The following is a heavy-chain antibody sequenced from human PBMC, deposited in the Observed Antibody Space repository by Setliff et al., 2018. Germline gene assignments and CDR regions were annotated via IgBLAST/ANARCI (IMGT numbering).Heavy chain of an antibody. CDR2: INPNSGNT. V-gene: IGHV1-8*02. D-gene: IGHD3-3*01. CDR1: GYTFTNYD. Sequence: ASVKVSCKASGYTFTNYDINWVRQATGQGLEWMGWINPNSGNTGYAQNLQGRVTMTRNTSISTAYMELSSLRFEDTAVYYCARGPRHNFWSGYYLVAVNYWGQGTLVTVSS. J-gene: IGHJ4*02. CDR3: ARGPRHNFWSGYYLVAVNY.